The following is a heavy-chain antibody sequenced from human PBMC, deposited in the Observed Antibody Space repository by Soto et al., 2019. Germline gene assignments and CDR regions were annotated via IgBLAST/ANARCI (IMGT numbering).Heavy chain of an antibody. CDR3: AKVRGCTNGVCYYFDY. Sequence: ESGGGVVQPGRSLRLSCAASGFTFSSYGMHWVRQAPGKGLEWVAVISYDGSNKYYADSVKGRFTISRDNSKNTLYLQMNSLRAEDTAVYYCAKVRGCTNGVCYYFDYWGQGTLVTVST. CDR2: ISYDGSNK. V-gene: IGHV3-30*18. CDR1: GFTFSSYG. D-gene: IGHD2-8*01. J-gene: IGHJ4*02.